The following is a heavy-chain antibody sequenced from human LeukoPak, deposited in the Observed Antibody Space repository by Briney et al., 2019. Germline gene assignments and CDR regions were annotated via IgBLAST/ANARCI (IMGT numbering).Heavy chain of an antibody. V-gene: IGHV3-23*01. CDR3: AKSGSGYYYVFDY. CDR2: ISGSGGNT. Sequence: GGSLRLSCAASGFTFSSNAMSWVRQAPGKGLVWVSGISGSGGNTYYADSVKGRFTISRDNSKNTLHLQINSLGAEDTAVYYCAKSGSGYYYVFDYWGQGTLVTVSS. D-gene: IGHD3-22*01. CDR1: GFTFSSNA. J-gene: IGHJ4*02.